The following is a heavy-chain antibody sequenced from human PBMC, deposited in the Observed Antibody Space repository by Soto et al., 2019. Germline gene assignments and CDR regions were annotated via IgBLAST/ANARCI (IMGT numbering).Heavy chain of an antibody. D-gene: IGHD3-10*01. CDR1: GGSINNYY. CDR3: TRATYYRYYFDV. V-gene: IGHV4-59*01. Sequence: QVQLQESGPGLVKPSETLSLTCTVSGGSINNYYLSWIRQSPGKGLEWIGYSYYSGTTNYNPSLKSRVTISIDRSENQFSLKVSSVTAADTAVYFCTRATYYRYYFDVWGHGTLVTVSS. J-gene: IGHJ4*01. CDR2: SYYSGTT.